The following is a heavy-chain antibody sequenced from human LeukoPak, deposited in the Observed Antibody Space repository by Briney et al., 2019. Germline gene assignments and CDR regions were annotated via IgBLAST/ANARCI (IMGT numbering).Heavy chain of an antibody. V-gene: IGHV4-59*01. D-gene: IGHD3-22*01. CDR2: IYYSGST. CDR1: GGSISSYY. Sequence: SETLSLTCTVSGGSISSYYWSWIRQPPGKGLEWIGYIYYSGSTNYNPSLKSRVTISVDTSKNQFSLKLSSVTAADTAVYYCARAPPDITMIVVAPTHDAFDIWGQGTMVTVSS. J-gene: IGHJ3*02. CDR3: ARAPPDITMIVVAPTHDAFDI.